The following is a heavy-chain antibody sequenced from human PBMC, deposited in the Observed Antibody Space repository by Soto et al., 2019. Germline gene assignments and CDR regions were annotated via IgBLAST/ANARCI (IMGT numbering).Heavy chain of an antibody. CDR1: GGTFSSYT. V-gene: IGHV1-69*02. J-gene: IGHJ6*02. CDR2: IIPILGIA. D-gene: IGHD3-22*01. CDR3: ARRGADYYDSSGSPGGMDV. Sequence: VQLVQSGAEVKKPGSSVKVSCKASGGTFSSYTISWVRQAPGQGLEWMGRIIPILGIANYAQKFQGRVTITADKXARXAXMELSSLRSEDTAVYYCARRGADYYDSSGSPGGMDVWGQGTTVTVSS.